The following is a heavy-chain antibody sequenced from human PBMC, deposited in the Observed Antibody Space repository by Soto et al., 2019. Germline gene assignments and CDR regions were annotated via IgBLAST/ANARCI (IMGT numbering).Heavy chain of an antibody. J-gene: IGHJ3*02. V-gene: IGHV3-30*18. Sequence: ESGGGVVQPGRSLRLSCAVSGFTFNIYGMYWVRQTPGKGPEWVAVISDDGSDKYSAESVKGRFTISRDNTKNTLYLQMNRLRVEDTAKFYCAKDQTQACDIWGQGTMVTVSS. CDR1: GFTFNIYG. CDR3: AKDQTQACDI. CDR2: ISDDGSDK.